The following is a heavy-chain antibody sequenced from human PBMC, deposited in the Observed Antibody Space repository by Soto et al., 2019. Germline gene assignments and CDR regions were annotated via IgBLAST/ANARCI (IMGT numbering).Heavy chain of an antibody. CDR1: GGSISSSSYY. J-gene: IGHJ4*02. CDR3: ARVSGWVDY. D-gene: IGHD1-26*01. Sequence: PSETLSLTCTVSGGSISSSSYYWGWIRQPPGKGLEWIGSIYYSGSTYYNPSLKSRVTISVDTSKNQSSLKLSSVTAADTAVYYCARVSGWVDYWGQGTLVTVST. V-gene: IGHV4-39*07. CDR2: IYYSGST.